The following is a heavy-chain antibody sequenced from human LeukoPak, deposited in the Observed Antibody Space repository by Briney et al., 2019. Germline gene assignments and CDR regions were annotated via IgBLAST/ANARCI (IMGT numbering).Heavy chain of an antibody. CDR2: INSDGSST. Sequence: GGSLRLSCAASGFIFSSYSMNWVRQAPGKGLEWVSRINSDGSSTSYADSVKGRFTISRDNAKNTLYLQMNSLRAEDTAVYYCARVLGGSDYDAFDIWGQGTMVTVSS. CDR3: ARVLGGSDYDAFDI. D-gene: IGHD1-26*01. V-gene: IGHV3-74*01. J-gene: IGHJ3*02. CDR1: GFIFSSYS.